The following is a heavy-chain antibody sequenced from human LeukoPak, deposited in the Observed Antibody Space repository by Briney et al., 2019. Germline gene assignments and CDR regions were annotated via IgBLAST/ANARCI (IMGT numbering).Heavy chain of an antibody. V-gene: IGHV4-59*12. CDR1: GGSISNYY. J-gene: IGHJ3*02. D-gene: IGHD3-10*01. CDR3: ARDRGELPHDAFDI. CDR2: IYYTGST. Sequence: SETLSLTCTVSGGSISNYYWNWLRQPPGKGLEWIGYIYYTGSTNYNHSLKSRVTMSVDTSKNQFSLKLSSVTAADTAVYYCARDRGELPHDAFDIWGQGTMVTVSS.